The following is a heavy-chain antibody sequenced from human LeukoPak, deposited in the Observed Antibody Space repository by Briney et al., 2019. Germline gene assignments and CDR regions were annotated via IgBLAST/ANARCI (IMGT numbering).Heavy chain of an antibody. D-gene: IGHD6-13*01. V-gene: IGHV4-30-4*02. CDR2: IYYSGST. Sequence: PSETLSLTCTVSGGSISSGDYYWSWIRQPPGKGLEWIGYIYYSGSTYYNPFLKSRVTISVDTSKNQFSLKLSSVTAADTAVYYCARGYSSSLPVDYWGQGTLVTVSS. CDR1: GGSISSGDYY. J-gene: IGHJ4*02. CDR3: ARGYSSSLPVDY.